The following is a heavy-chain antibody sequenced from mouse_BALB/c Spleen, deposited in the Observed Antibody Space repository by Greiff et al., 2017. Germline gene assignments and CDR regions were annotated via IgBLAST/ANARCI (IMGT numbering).Heavy chain of an antibody. CDR2: ISSGSSTI. CDR1: GFTFSSFG. J-gene: IGHJ1*01. D-gene: IGHD4-1*01. Sequence: EVQGVESGGGLVQPGGSRKLSCAASGFTFSSFGMHWVRQAPEKGLEWVAYISSGSSTIYYADTVKGRITITRDNPKNTLFLQMTSLRSEDTAMYYCARRGLTGGYFDVWGAGTTVTVSS. CDR3: ARRGLTGGYFDV. V-gene: IGHV5-17*02.